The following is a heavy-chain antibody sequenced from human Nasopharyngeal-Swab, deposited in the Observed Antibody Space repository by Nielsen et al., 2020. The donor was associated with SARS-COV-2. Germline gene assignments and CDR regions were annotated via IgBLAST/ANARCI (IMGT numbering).Heavy chain of an antibody. CDR2: ISGSGGST. CDR1: GFTFSSYV. J-gene: IGHJ4*02. CDR3: AKSPPYYYDSSGYYDY. Sequence: GESLKISCAASGFTFSSYVMSWVRQAPGKGLEWVSAISGSGGSTYYADSVKGRFTISRDNSKNTLYLQMNSLRAEDTAVYYCAKSPPYYYDSSGYYDYWGQGTLVTASS. D-gene: IGHD3-22*01. V-gene: IGHV3-23*01.